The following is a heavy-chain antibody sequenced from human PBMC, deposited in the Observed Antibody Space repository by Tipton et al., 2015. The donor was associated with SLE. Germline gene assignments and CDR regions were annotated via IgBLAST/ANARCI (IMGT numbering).Heavy chain of an antibody. CDR2: IYYSGSP. J-gene: IGHJ6*02. V-gene: IGHV4-59*01. D-gene: IGHD2-2*01. CDR3: ASMIVVIPVEARRDGMDV. CDR1: SGSISSYY. Sequence: TLSLTCTVSSGSISSYYWSWIRQPPGKGLEWIGYIYYSGSPNYNPSLKSRVTISVDTSKNQFSLRLSSVTAADTAVYYCASMIVVIPVEARRDGMDVWGQGTTVTVSS.